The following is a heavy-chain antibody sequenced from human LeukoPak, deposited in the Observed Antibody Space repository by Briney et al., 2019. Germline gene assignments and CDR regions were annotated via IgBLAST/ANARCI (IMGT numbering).Heavy chain of an antibody. CDR2: ISWNSGSI. J-gene: IGHJ6*02. V-gene: IGHV3-9*01. CDR1: GFTFDDYA. CDR3: AKDPLGYYYGMDV. Sequence: PGGSLRLSCAASGFTFDDYAMPWVRQAPGKGLEWVSGISWNSGSIGYADSVKGRFTISRDNAKNSLYLQMNSLRAEDTALYYCAKDPLGYYYGMDVWGQGTTVTVSS.